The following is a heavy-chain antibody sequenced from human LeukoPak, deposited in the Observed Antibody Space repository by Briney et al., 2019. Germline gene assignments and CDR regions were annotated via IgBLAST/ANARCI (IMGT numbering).Heavy chain of an antibody. Sequence: GGSLRLSCAASGFTFSSYGMHWVRQAPGKGLEWVAFIWYDGSNKYYADSVKGRFTISRDNSKNTLYLQMNSLRAEDTAVYYCARGVTIFGVVINYYYYYMDVWGKGTTVTVSS. D-gene: IGHD3-3*01. CDR3: ARGVTIFGVVINYYYYYMDV. J-gene: IGHJ6*03. V-gene: IGHV3-30*02. CDR2: IWYDGSNK. CDR1: GFTFSSYG.